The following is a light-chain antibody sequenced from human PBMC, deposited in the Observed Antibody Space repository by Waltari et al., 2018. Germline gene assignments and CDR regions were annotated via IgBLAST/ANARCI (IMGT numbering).Light chain of an antibody. Sequence: SHALTPPPSVSVSPGQTARITCPRASVANTYVSWYQHRPGQAPVMLMYKDDVRPEEIPERFSASTSGTTATLTITGVQAEDEADYYCQSTDSSGSLFLFGGGTKLTFL. CDR1: SVANTY. CDR2: KDD. J-gene: IGLJ2*01. V-gene: IGLV3-25*03. CDR3: QSTDSSGSLFL.